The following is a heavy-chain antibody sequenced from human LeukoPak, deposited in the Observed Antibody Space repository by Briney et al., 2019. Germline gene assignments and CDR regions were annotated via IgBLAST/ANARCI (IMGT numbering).Heavy chain of an antibody. D-gene: IGHD4-11*01. V-gene: IGHV3-9*01. J-gene: IGHJ4*02. CDR3: ASQLVHNSNYVM. CDR1: GFTFDDYA. CDR2: ISWNSGSI. Sequence: GRSLRLSCAASGFTFDDYAMHWVRQAPGKGLEWVSGISWNSGSIGYADSVKGRFTISRDNAKNSLYLQMNSLRAEDTAVYYCASQLVHNSNYVMGGQGTLVTVSS.